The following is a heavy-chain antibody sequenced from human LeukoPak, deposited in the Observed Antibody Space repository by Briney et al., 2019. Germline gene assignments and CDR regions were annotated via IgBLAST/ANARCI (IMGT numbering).Heavy chain of an antibody. CDR3: ARGYCTITSCYSFDS. CDR2: IYYSGST. D-gene: IGHD2-2*02. CDR1: GGSISSSSYY. J-gene: IGHJ4*02. V-gene: IGHV4-39*07. Sequence: SETLSLTCTVSGGSISSSSYYWGWIRQPPGKGLEWIGSIYYSGSTYYNPSLKSRVTISVDTSKNQFSLKLSSVTAADTAVYYCARGYCTITSCYSFDSWGQGALVTVSS.